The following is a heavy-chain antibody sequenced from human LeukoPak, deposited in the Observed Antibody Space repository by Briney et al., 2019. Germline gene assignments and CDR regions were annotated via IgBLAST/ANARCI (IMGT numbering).Heavy chain of an antibody. CDR3: AKDAGRYYYGSGSIPFDY. Sequence: GGSLRLSCAASGFTFDDYAMHWVRQAPGKGLEWVSGISWNSGSIGYADSVKGRFTISRDNAKNSLYLQMNSLRAEDTALYYCAKDAGRYYYGSGSIPFDYWGQGTLVTVSS. CDR2: ISWNSGSI. V-gene: IGHV3-9*01. CDR1: GFTFDDYA. D-gene: IGHD3-10*01. J-gene: IGHJ4*02.